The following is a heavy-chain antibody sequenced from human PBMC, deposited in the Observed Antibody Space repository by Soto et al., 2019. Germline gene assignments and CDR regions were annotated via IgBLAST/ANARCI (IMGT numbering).Heavy chain of an antibody. CDR1: GFTFSSYG. V-gene: IGHV3-33*01. J-gene: IGHJ3*02. CDR3: ARDWFLGFGELKSPPGDAFDI. CDR2: IWYDGSNK. D-gene: IGHD3-10*01. Sequence: GGSLRLSCAASGFTFSSYGMHWVRQAPGKGLEWVAVIWYDGSNKYYADSVKGRFTISRDNSKNTLYLQMNSLRAEDTAVYYCARDWFLGFGELKSPPGDAFDIWGQGTMVTVSS.